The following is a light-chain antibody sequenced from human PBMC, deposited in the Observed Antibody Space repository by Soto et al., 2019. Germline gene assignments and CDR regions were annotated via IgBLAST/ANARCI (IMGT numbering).Light chain of an antibody. V-gene: IGLV2-14*03. Sequence: QSALTQPASVSGSPGQSITIYCTGTSGDVGGYKFVSWYQQHPGKAPKLMIYDVSNRPSGVSSRFSGSKSGNTASLTISGLQAEDEAYYFCGSYTGSIYVFGNGTKLTVL. J-gene: IGLJ1*01. CDR1: SGDVGGYKF. CDR3: GSYTGSIYV. CDR2: DVS.